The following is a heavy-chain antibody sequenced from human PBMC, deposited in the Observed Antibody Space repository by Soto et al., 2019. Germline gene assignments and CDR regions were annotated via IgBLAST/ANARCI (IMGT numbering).Heavy chain of an antibody. V-gene: IGHV4-59*08. CDR2: IYHSGHT. CDR3: ARQVRDWFDP. J-gene: IGHJ5*02. CDR1: GGSISSDY. Sequence: QVQLQESGPGLVKPSETLSLTCTVSGGSISSDYWSWIRQSPGKGLEWIGHIYHSGHTNYNPSLKSRITISVDTSKNQFSLKLSSVTAADTAVYYCARQVRDWFDPWGPGTLVTVSS.